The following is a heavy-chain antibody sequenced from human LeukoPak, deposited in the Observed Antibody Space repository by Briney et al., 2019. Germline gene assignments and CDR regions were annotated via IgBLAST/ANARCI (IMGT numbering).Heavy chain of an antibody. CDR2: IYYSGST. J-gene: IGHJ4*02. D-gene: IGHD3-3*01. V-gene: IGHV4-39*02. CDR3: WRIRRVTIFGIVPF. CDR1: GDSIDTSDYY. Sequence: SETLSLTCTVFGDSIDTSDYYWGWIRQPPGKGLEWIVSIYYSGSTYYNLSLKSRVTLSLDTSKNLFSLKLNSVTAADTAVYYCWRIRRVTIFGIVPFWGQGAQVTVSS.